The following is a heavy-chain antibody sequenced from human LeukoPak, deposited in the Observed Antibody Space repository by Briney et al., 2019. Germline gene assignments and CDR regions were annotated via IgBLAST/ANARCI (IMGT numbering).Heavy chain of an antibody. J-gene: IGHJ3*02. CDR1: GFTFSSYD. V-gene: IGHV3-23*01. CDR2: IVGSGFGT. D-gene: IGHD2/OR15-2a*01. Sequence: PGGSLRLSCAASGFTFSSYDMSWVRQAPGKGLEWVSAIVGSGFGTYYADSVKGRFTISRDNSKNTLYLQMNSLRAEDTAVYYCAKVVREIVLYAFDIWGQGTMVTVSS. CDR3: AKVVREIVLYAFDI.